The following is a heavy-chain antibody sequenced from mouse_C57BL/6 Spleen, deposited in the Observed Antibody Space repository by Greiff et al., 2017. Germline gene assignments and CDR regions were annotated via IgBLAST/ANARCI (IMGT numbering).Heavy chain of an antibody. Sequence: EVQLQQSGPELVKPGASVKISCKASGYTFTDYYMNWVKQSHGKSLEWIGDINPNNGGTSYNQKFKGKATLTVDKSSSTAYMELRSLTSEDSAVYYCARKESGAMDYWGQGTSVTVAS. CDR1: GYTFTDYY. J-gene: IGHJ4*01. CDR2: INPNNGGT. D-gene: IGHD3-1*01. CDR3: ARKESGAMDY. V-gene: IGHV1-26*01.